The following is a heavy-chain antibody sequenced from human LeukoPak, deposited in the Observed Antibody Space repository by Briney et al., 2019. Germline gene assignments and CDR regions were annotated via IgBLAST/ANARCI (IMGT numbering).Heavy chain of an antibody. D-gene: IGHD5-18*01. CDR3: AREGGYSYGDAPLHFDY. V-gene: IGHV4-39*02. Sequence: SETLSLTCTVSGGSISSSSYYWGWIRQPPGKGLEWIGSIYYSGSTYYNPSLKSRVTISVDTSKNQFSLKLSSVTAADTAAYYCAREGGYSYGDAPLHFDYWGQGTLVTVSS. CDR2: IYYSGST. CDR1: GGSISSSSYY. J-gene: IGHJ4*02.